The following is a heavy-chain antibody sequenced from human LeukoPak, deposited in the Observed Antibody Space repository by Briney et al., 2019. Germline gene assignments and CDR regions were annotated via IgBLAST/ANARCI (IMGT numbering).Heavy chain of an antibody. D-gene: IGHD3-9*01. CDR3: AKPTPLFYDILTGPIDY. CDR2: ISNSGFST. Sequence: GGSLRLSCVGSGFTFSTYAMSWVRQAPGKGLEWVSAISNSGFSTYYADSVKGRFTISRDNSKNTLYLQMNSLRAEDTAVYYCAKPTPLFYDILTGPIDYRGQGTLVTVSS. CDR1: GFTFSTYA. V-gene: IGHV3-23*01. J-gene: IGHJ4*02.